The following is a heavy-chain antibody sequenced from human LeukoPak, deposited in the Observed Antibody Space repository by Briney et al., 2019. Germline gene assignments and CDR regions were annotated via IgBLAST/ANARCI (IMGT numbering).Heavy chain of an antibody. D-gene: IGHD3-9*01. CDR3: ARAHSRITGTLLRYFDWSLSPFDY. J-gene: IGHJ4*02. CDR1: GYSISSGFY. V-gene: IGHV4-38-2*02. CDR2: LYHSGNT. Sequence: SETLSLTCTVSGYSISSGFYWGWIRQPPGKGLEWIGTLYHSGNTYYNPSLKSRVTISVDTSKNQFSLKLSSVTAADTAVYYCARAHSRITGTLLRYFDWSLSPFDYWGQGTLVTVSS.